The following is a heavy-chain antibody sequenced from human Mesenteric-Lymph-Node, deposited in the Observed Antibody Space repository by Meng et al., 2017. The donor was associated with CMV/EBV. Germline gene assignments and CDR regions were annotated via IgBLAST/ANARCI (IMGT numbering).Heavy chain of an antibody. J-gene: IGHJ4*02. CDR3: ARTQTATTAGGFDY. V-gene: IGHV3-48*03. D-gene: IGHD1-7*01. CDR2: ISGTGKRI. CDR1: GFTFSKYE. Sequence: GGSLRLSCAASGFTFSKYEMNWLRQAPGKGLEWISHISGTGKRIDDADSVKGRFTISRDNARNSVYLQMNGLRAEDTAIYYCARTQTATTAGGFDYWGQGTLVTVSS.